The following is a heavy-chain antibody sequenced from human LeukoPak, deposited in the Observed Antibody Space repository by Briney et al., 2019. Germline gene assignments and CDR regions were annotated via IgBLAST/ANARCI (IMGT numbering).Heavy chain of an antibody. D-gene: IGHD2-2*01. Sequence: GASVKVSCKVSGYTLTELSMHWVRQAPGKGLEWMGGFDPEDGETIYAQKFQGRVTMTEDTSTDTAYMELSSLRSEDTAVYYCATGLVGGLVVVPAAPMDVWGQGTTVTVSS. CDR3: ATGLVGGLVVVPAAPMDV. V-gene: IGHV1-24*01. CDR1: GYTLTELS. J-gene: IGHJ6*02. CDR2: FDPEDGET.